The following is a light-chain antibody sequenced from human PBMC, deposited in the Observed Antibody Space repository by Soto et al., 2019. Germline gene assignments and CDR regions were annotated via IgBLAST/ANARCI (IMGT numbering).Light chain of an antibody. Sequence: EIVLTQSPGTLSLSPGERATLSCRASQSVSNNSLAWYQQKPGQAPRLLIYGASNRATGIPDRFSGSGSGTDFTLTISRLEPEDFAVYYCQQYGSSYPWTFGQGTKVDI. CDR1: QSVSNNS. CDR3: QQYGSSYPWT. V-gene: IGKV3-20*01. J-gene: IGKJ1*01. CDR2: GAS.